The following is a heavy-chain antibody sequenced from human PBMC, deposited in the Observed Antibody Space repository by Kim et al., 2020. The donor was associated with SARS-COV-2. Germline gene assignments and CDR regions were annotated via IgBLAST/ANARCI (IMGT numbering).Heavy chain of an antibody. Sequence: GGSLRLSCAASGFTFTTYNMNWVRQAPGKGLEWISYISVTDAIYYADSVKGRFTISRDYAQNSLDLQMNSLRDEDTAVYYFARDWNWGIYVWGQGTLVTV. CDR2: ISVTDAI. CDR3: ARDWNWGIYV. CDR1: GFTFTTYN. D-gene: IGHD7-27*01. J-gene: IGHJ4*02. V-gene: IGHV3-48*02.